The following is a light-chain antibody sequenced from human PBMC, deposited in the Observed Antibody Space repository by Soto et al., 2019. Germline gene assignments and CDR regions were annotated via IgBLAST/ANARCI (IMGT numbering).Light chain of an antibody. Sequence: QSVLTQPPSASGTPGQTVTISCSGSSSNIGTSSVHWYKHLPGTAPKPLIYTYDQRPSGVPDRFSGSKSGTSASLAISGRQSEDEADYYCAVCDDSLNGHVFGAGTKVTVL. CDR1: SSNIGTSS. J-gene: IGLJ1*01. V-gene: IGLV1-44*01. CDR3: AVCDDSLNGHV. CDR2: TYD.